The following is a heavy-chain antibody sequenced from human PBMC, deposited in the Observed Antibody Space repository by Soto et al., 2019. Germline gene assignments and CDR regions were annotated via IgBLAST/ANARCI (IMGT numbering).Heavy chain of an antibody. CDR3: ARGGRHDSSGYYLPFSGMDV. CDR1: GYTFTSYV. D-gene: IGHD3-22*01. Sequence: QVQLVQSGAEVKKPGASVKVSCKASGYTFTSYVISWVRQAPGQGLEWMGWSSAYNGNTNYAQKLQGRVTMTTDTSTSTAYMELRSLRSDDTAVYYCARGGRHDSSGYYLPFSGMDVWGQGTTVTVSS. CDR2: SSAYNGNT. V-gene: IGHV1-18*01. J-gene: IGHJ6*02.